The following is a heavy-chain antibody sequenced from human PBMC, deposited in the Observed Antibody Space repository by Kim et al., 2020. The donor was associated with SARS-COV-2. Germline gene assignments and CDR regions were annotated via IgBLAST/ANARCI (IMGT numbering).Heavy chain of an antibody. D-gene: IGHD5-12*01. CDR3: ARVTGGYGLYYFDY. Sequence: SETLSLTCTVSGGSISSYYWSWIRQPPGKGLEWIGYIYYSGSTNYNPSLKSRVTISVDTSKNQFSLKLSSVTAADTAVYYCARVTGGYGLYYFDYWGQGTLVTVSS. CDR1: GGSISSYY. V-gene: IGHV4-59*13. J-gene: IGHJ4*02. CDR2: IYYSGST.